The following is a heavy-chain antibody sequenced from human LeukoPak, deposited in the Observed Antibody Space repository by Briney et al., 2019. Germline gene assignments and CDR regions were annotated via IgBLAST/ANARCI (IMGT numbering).Heavy chain of an antibody. D-gene: IGHD1-26*01. CDR2: ISYDGSNK. V-gene: IGHV3-30*18. CDR3: AKEGSNGDFDY. J-gene: IGHJ4*02. CDR1: GFTFSSYD. Sequence: GGSLRLSCAASGFTFSSYDMHWVRQAPGKGLEWVTVISYDGSNKYYRDSVKGRFTISRDNSKNTLYLKMNSPRAEDTAVYYCAKEGSNGDFDYWGQGTLVTVSS.